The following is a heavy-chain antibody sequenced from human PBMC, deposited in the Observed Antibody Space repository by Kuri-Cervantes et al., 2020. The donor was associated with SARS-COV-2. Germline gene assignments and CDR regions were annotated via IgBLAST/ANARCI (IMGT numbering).Heavy chain of an antibody. Sequence: SVKVSCKASGGTFSSYAIRWVRQAPGQGLEWMGGIIPIFGTANYAQKFQGRVTITADESTSTAYMELSSLRSEDTAVYYCASVMGAIVVVPAAMGVAFDIWGQGTMVTVSS. CDR1: GGTFSSYA. CDR2: IIPIFGTA. V-gene: IGHV1-69*13. J-gene: IGHJ3*02. D-gene: IGHD2-2*01. CDR3: ASVMGAIVVVPAAMGVAFDI.